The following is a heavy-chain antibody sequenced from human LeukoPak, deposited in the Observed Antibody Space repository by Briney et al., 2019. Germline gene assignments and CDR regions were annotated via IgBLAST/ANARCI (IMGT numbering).Heavy chain of an antibody. D-gene: IGHD3-10*01. CDR1: GGSFSGYY. V-gene: IGHV4-34*01. CDR2: INHSGST. Sequence: SETLSLTRAVYGGSFSGYYWSWIRQPPGKGLEWIGEINHSGSTNYNPSLKSRVTISVDTSKNQFSLKLSSVTAADTAVYYCARGSDYYGSGSYYNYWGQGTLVTVSS. J-gene: IGHJ4*02. CDR3: ARGSDYYGSGSYYNY.